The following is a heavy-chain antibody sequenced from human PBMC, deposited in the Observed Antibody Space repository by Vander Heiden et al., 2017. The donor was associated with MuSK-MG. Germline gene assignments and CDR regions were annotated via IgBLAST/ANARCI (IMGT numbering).Heavy chain of an antibody. Sequence: QVQLVASGGGLVQPGASLRPSCAASGFTFSDYYMSWIRQAPGKGLEWVSYISSSSSYTNYADSVKGRFTISRDNAKNSLYLQMNSLRAEDTAVYYCARDFRGQFEHTIDYWGQGTLVTVSS. V-gene: IGHV3-11*06. CDR1: GFTFSDYY. D-gene: IGHD1-26*01. J-gene: IGHJ4*02. CDR3: ARDFRGQFEHTIDY. CDR2: ISSSSSYT.